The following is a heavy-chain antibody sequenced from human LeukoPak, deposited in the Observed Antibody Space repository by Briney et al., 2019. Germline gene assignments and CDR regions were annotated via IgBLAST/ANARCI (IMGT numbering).Heavy chain of an antibody. J-gene: IGHJ4*02. CDR2: ISGSGGST. D-gene: IGHD3-16*01. CDR1: GFTFSSYA. Sequence: GGSLRLSCAASGFTFSSYAMSWVRQAPGKGLEWVSGISGSGGSTYYADSVKGRFTISRDNAKNSLYLQMNSLRAEDTAVYYCASQYDYVWGSPIGLDYWGQGTLVTVSS. V-gene: IGHV3-23*01. CDR3: ASQYDYVWGSPIGLDY.